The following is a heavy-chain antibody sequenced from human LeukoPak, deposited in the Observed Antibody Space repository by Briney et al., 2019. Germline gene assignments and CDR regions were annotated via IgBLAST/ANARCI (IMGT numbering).Heavy chain of an antibody. D-gene: IGHD4-17*01. CDR2: VTPKTGDA. CDR1: GYTFKDYS. CDR3: AREVPRPEYGDNYFYGLDV. Sequence: ASVNVSCKAFGYTFKDYSLHWVRQAPGQGLEWMGWVTPKTGDAKFAPKFRGGVTMTSDTSVNTTFLTLSSLRSDDTAIYYCAREVPRPEYGDNYFYGLDVWGQGTAVIVSS. V-gene: IGHV1-2*02. J-gene: IGHJ6*02.